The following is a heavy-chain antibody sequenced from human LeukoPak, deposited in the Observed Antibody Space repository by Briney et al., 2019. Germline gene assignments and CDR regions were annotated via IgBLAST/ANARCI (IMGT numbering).Heavy chain of an antibody. V-gene: IGHV4-39*07. CDR1: GGSISSSSYY. J-gene: IGHJ4*02. Sequence: SETLSLTCTVSGGSISSSSYYWGWIRQPPGKGLEWIGYIYHSGSTYYNPSLKSRVTISVDRSKNQFSLKLSSVTAADTAVYYCATPGYCSSTSCSGDYWGQGTLVTVSS. CDR3: ATPGYCSSTSCSGDY. D-gene: IGHD2-2*01. CDR2: IYHSGST.